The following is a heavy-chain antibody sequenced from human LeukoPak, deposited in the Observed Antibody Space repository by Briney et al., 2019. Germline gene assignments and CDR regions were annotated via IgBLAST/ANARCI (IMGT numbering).Heavy chain of an antibody. Sequence: PGGSLRLSCAASGFTFSSHSMNWVRQAPGKGLEWLSYISGTGGAIYYADSVKGRFIISRDNAKNSLNLQMNSLRDEDTAVYYCARVLGGGWWFDPWGQGTLVTVSS. CDR3: ARVLGGGWWFDP. J-gene: IGHJ5*02. D-gene: IGHD3-16*01. V-gene: IGHV3-48*02. CDR2: ISGTGGAI. CDR1: GFTFSSHS.